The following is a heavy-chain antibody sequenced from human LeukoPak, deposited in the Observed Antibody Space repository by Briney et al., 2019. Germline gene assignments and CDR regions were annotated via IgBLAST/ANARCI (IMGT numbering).Heavy chain of an antibody. CDR2: TYYRSKWSS. D-gene: IGHD6-19*01. CDR3: VRDNKGIAVSAAFDI. Sequence: SQTLSLPCAISGDSVSSNTATWNWIRQSPSRGLEWLGRTYYRSKWSSDYAVSVKSRININPDTSKNQFSLHLNSVSPEDTAVYYCVRDNKGIAVSAAFDIWGQGTMVTVSS. J-gene: IGHJ3*02. CDR1: GDSVSSNTAT. V-gene: IGHV6-1*01.